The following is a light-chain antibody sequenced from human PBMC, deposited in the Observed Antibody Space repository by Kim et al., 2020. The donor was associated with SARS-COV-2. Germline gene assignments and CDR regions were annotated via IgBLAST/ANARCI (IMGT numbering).Light chain of an antibody. CDR1: QGISNY. V-gene: IGKV1-27*01. J-gene: IGKJ1*01. CDR3: QKYNSAPRT. CDR2: AAS. Sequence: ASVGDRVTITCRASQGISNYLAWYQQKPGKVPKLLIYAASTLQSGVPSRFSGSGSGTDFTLTISSLQHEDVATYYCQKYNSAPRTFGQGTKVDIK.